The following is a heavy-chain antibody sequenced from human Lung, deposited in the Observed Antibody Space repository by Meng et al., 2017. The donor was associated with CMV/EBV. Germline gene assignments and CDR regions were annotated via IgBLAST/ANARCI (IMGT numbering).Heavy chain of an antibody. CDR2: ISGSGGST. J-gene: IGHJ4*02. Sequence: GESXKISCAASGFTFSSYAMSWVRQAPGKGLEWVSAISGSGGSTYYADSVKGRFTISRVNSKNTLYLQMNSLRAEDTAVYYCAKAYSSSSVGTNRGFDYWGQGTLVTFSS. V-gene: IGHV3-23*01. CDR1: GFTFSSYA. D-gene: IGHD6-6*01. CDR3: AKAYSSSSVGTNRGFDY.